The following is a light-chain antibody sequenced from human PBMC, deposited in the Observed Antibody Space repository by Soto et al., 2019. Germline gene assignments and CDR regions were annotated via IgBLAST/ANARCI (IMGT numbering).Light chain of an antibody. Sequence: DIQLTQSPSTLSASVGDRVTITCRASQSIKSWLAWYQQKPGEAPKLLIYKASTLRSGVPSRFSGSASETEFTLTINSLQPDDCAIYYCQQYKSYSWLSFGGGTKVDI. CDR2: KAS. CDR3: QQYKSYSWLS. J-gene: IGKJ4*01. CDR1: QSIKSW. V-gene: IGKV1-5*03.